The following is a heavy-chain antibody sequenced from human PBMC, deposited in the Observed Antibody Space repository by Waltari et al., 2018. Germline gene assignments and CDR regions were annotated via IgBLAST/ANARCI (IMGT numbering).Heavy chain of an antibody. Sequence: EVQLLESGGGLVQPGGSLRLSCAASGFTFSSYAMSWVRQAPGKGLEWVAAISGSGGSTYYADSVKGRFTISRDNSKNTLYLQMNSLRAEDTAVYYCAKGLLNFGATLVDYWGQGTLVTVSS. V-gene: IGHV3-23*01. CDR1: GFTFSSYA. D-gene: IGHD1-26*01. CDR3: AKGLLNFGATLVDY. J-gene: IGHJ4*02. CDR2: ISGSGGST.